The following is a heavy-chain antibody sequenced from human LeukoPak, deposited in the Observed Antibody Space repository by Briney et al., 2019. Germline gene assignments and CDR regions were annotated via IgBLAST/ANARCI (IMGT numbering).Heavy chain of an antibody. J-gene: IGHJ4*02. CDR2: IIPIFGTA. D-gene: IGHD3-10*01. CDR1: GGTFSSYA. V-gene: IGHV1-69*01. Sequence: SVKVSCKASGGTFSSYAISWVRQAPGQGLEWMGGIIPIFGTANYAQKFQGRVTITADESTSTAYMELSSLRSEDTAVYYCARTGSYGSGSYSHYWSQGTLVTVSS. CDR3: ARTGSYGSGSYSHY.